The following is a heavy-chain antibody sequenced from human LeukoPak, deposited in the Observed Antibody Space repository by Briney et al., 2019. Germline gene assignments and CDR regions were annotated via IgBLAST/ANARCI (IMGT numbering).Heavy chain of an antibody. D-gene: IGHD5-18*01. J-gene: IGHJ6*02. CDR1: GFTFGDFY. CDR2: ISMNGTDM. Sequence: GGSLRLSCAASGFTFGDFYMTWLRQTPGKGPEWLSYISMNGTDMDYADSVRGRFTISRDNAKDTLYLQMNSLGAEDTAIYHCAKGHTYGMIWGQGTTVAVSS. V-gene: IGHV3-11*01. CDR3: AKGHTYGMI.